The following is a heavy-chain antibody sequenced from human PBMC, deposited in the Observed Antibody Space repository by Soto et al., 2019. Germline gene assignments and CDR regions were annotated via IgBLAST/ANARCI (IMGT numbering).Heavy chain of an antibody. V-gene: IGHV4-34*01. D-gene: IGHD4-17*01. CDR1: GGSFSGYY. CDR2: INHSGST. CDR3: ARGLLGRGDYEIDY. J-gene: IGHJ4*02. Sequence: PSETLSLTCAVYGGSFSGYYWSWIRQPPGKGLEWIGEINHSGSTNYNPSLKSRVTISVDTSKNQFSLKLSSVTAADTAVYYCARGLLGRGDYEIDYWGQGTLVTVSS.